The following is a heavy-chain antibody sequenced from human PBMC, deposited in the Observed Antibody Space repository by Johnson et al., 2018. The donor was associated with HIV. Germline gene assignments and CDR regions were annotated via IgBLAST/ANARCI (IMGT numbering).Heavy chain of an antibody. Sequence: QVQLVESGGGVVQPGRSLRLSCTASGFTFSNYAIHWVRQAPGKGLEWVTVISYDGSNQYYADSVKGRFTISRDNSKNTLYLQMNSLRAEDTAVYYCATGSPTVTTNAFDIWGQGTMVTVSS. CDR1: GFTFSNYA. CDR2: ISYDGSNQ. J-gene: IGHJ3*02. D-gene: IGHD4-17*01. CDR3: ATGSPTVTTNAFDI. V-gene: IGHV3-30*14.